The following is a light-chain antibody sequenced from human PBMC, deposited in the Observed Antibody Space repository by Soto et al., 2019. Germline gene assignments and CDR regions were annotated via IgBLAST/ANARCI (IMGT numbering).Light chain of an antibody. CDR2: DTS. CDR3: QQRRTCLWT. J-gene: IGKJ1*01. V-gene: IGKV3-11*01. CDR1: QSVSSY. Sequence: ELVLTQSPAALSLSPGEKATLCCRASQSVSSYLAWYQLRPGQAPRLLISDTSNRATDIPARFSGSGSGTDFTLTISSLKPEDFAIYYCQQRRTCLWTFGQGTIVEIQ.